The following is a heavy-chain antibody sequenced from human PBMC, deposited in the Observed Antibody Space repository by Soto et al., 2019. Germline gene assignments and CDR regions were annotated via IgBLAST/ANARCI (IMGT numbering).Heavy chain of an antibody. Sequence: PGGSLRLSCAASGFTFKNYAMHWVRQAPGKGLEWVSGITWNSGNIGYADSVKGRFTISRGNAKNSLYLQMNSLRAEDTALYYCAKDITRLSSTLNDAFDIWGQGTMVTVSS. D-gene: IGHD6-19*01. V-gene: IGHV3-9*01. CDR2: ITWNSGNI. CDR3: AKDITRLSSTLNDAFDI. J-gene: IGHJ3*02. CDR1: GFTFKNYA.